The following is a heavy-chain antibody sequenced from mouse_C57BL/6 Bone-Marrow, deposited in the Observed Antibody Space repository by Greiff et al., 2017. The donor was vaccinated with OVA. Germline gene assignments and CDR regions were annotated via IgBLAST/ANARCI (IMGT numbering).Heavy chain of an antibody. V-gene: IGHV5-4*01. CDR2: ISDGGSYT. J-gene: IGHJ2*01. CDR1: GFTFSSYA. Sequence: DVQLVESGGGLVKPGGSLKLSCAASGFTFSSYAMSWVRQTPEKRLEWVATISDGGSYTYYPDNVKGRFTISRDNAKNNLYLQMSHLKSEDTAMYYCARDRPYDYEFDYWGQGTTLTVSS. CDR3: ARDRPYDYEFDY. D-gene: IGHD2-4*01.